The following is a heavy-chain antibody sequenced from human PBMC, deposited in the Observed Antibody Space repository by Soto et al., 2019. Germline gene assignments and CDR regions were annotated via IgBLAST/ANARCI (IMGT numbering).Heavy chain of an antibody. D-gene: IGHD3-16*01. V-gene: IGHV4-39*01. CDR2: NYYSGST. J-gene: IGHJ5*02. CDR3: ARQLGDYTFWFDP. Sequence: SETLSLTCTVSGGSISSSSYYWGWIRQPPGKGLEWIGSNYYSGSTYYNPSLKGRVTISVDTSKNQFSLKLSSVTAADTAVYYCARQLGDYTFWFDPWGQGTLVTVSS. CDR1: GGSISSSSYY.